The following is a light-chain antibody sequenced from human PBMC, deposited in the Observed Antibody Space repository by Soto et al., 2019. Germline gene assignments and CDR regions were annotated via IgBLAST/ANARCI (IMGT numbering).Light chain of an antibody. V-gene: IGLV1-44*01. Sequence: QPVLTQPPSASGTPGQRITMSCSGSSSNIGSNTVNWYHQLPGTAPKLLIDSNNKRPSGVPDRFSGSKSGTSASLAISGLQSEDEANYYCAAWDDSLNGWVFGGGTKLTVL. CDR2: SNN. CDR3: AAWDDSLNGWV. CDR1: SSNIGSNT. J-gene: IGLJ3*02.